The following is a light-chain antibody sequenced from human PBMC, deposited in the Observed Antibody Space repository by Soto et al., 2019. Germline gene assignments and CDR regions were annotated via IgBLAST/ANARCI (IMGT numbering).Light chain of an antibody. J-gene: IGKJ1*01. CDR3: HQYRSSPHT. CDR1: QTISSIY. CDR2: GAS. Sequence: IVLTQSPATLSLSPGERATLSCRASQTISSIYLAWYQQKPGQAPRLLVYGASSRATGIPDRFSGSGSGTDFTLTISRLEPEDFAVYYCHQYRSSPHTFGQGTKVDIK. V-gene: IGKV3-20*01.